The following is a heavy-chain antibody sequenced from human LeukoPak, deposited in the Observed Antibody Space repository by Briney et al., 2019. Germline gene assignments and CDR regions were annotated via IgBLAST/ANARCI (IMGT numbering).Heavy chain of an antibody. V-gene: IGHV3-53*01. CDR3: ARRGYHDSSGYDY. D-gene: IGHD3-22*01. CDR1: GFTFSSYA. J-gene: IGHJ4*02. Sequence: GGSLRLSCAASGFTFSSYAMSWVRQAPGKGLEWVSVIYSGGSTYYADSVKGRFTISRDDSKNTLYLQMNSLRAEDTAVYYCARRGYHDSSGYDYWGQGTLVTVSS. CDR2: IYSGGST.